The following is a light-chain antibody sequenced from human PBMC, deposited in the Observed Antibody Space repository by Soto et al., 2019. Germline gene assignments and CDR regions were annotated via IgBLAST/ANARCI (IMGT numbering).Light chain of an antibody. CDR3: LQHYNYPRT. J-gene: IGKJ1*01. CDR2: AAS. V-gene: IGKV1-6*01. CDR1: PGIRND. Sequence: AIQMTQSPSSLSASVGDRVTIACRASPGIRNDLVWYQQKPGKAPNLLIYAASSLQSGVPSRFSGSGSGTDFTLTISSLQPEDFATYYCLQHYNYPRTFGQGTKVEIK.